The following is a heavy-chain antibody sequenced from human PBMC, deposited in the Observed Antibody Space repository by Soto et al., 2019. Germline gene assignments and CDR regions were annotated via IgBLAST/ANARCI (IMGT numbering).Heavy chain of an antibody. CDR3: ARGYCSGGSCYSGSWFDP. CDR2: INPNSGGT. Sequence: QVQLVQSGAEVKKPGASVKVSCKASGYTFTGYYMHWVRQAPGQGLEWIGWINPNSGGTNYAQKFQGRVTMTRDTSISTAYMELSRLRSDDTAVYYCARGYCSGGSCYSGSWFDPWGQGTLVTVSS. V-gene: IGHV1-2*02. D-gene: IGHD2-15*01. J-gene: IGHJ5*02. CDR1: GYTFTGYY.